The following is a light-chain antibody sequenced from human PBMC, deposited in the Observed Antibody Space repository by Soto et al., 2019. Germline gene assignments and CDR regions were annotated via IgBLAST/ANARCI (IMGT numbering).Light chain of an antibody. Sequence: QAVVTQPTSVSGAPGQKVTISCTGSGSNLGAKYAVHWYQQLPGTAPKLLIYDNINRPSGVPDRFSGSKSDTSASLAITGLRAEDEADYYCQSYDTSLSGSVFGGGTKLTVL. CDR1: GSNLGAKYA. J-gene: IGLJ3*02. CDR2: DNI. V-gene: IGLV1-40*01. CDR3: QSYDTSLSGSV.